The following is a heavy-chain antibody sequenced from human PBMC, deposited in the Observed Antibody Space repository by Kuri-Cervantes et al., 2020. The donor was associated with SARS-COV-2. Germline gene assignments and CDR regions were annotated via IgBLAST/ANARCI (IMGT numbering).Heavy chain of an antibody. CDR3: ARVGAARRLYMDV. V-gene: IGHV4-30-2*01. D-gene: IGHD6-6*01. J-gene: IGHJ6*03. CDR2: IYHSGST. Sequence: SETLSLTCTVSDDSMSNGDYHWGWIRQPPGKGLEWIGYIYHSGSTHYNPSLKSRVTMSLDRSKNQFSLKLSSLTAADTAVYYCARVGAARRLYMDVWGKGTTVTVSS. CDR1: DDSMSNGDYH.